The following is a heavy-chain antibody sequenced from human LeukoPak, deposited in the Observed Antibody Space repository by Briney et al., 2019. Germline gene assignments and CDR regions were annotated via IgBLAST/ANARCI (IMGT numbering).Heavy chain of an antibody. CDR2: IYYSGST. J-gene: IGHJ5*02. CDR1: GGSISSSSYY. Sequence: SETLSLTCTVSGGSISSSSYYWGWIRQPPGKGLEWIGSIYYSGSTYYNPSLKSRVTISVDTSKNHFSLKLSSVTAADTAVYYCGQSSPVLLWSWGQGTLVTVSS. V-gene: IGHV4-39*02. D-gene: IGHD3-10*01. CDR3: GQSSPVLLWS.